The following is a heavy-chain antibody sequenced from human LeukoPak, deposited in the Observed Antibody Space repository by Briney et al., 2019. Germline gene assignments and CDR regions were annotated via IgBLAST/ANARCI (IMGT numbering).Heavy chain of an antibody. Sequence: PSETLSLTCTVSGGSISSYYWSWIRQPAGKGLEWIGRIYTSGSTNYNPSLKSRVTMSVDTSKNQFSLKLSSVTAADTAVYYCAREGLYCSSTSCYTSWFDPWGQGTLVTVS. J-gene: IGHJ5*02. V-gene: IGHV4-4*07. CDR2: IYTSGST. D-gene: IGHD2-2*02. CDR1: GGSISSYY. CDR3: AREGLYCSSTSCYTSWFDP.